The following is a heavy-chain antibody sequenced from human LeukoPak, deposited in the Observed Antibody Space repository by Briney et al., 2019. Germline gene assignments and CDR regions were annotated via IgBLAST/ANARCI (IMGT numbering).Heavy chain of an antibody. CDR2: ISSSGSTI. Sequence: PGGSLRLSCAASGFTFSSYEMNWVRQAPGKGLEWVSYISSSGSTIYYADSVKGRFTISRDNAKNSLYLQMNSLRAEDTAVCYCSKTIAVADPTDYWGQGTLVTVSS. J-gene: IGHJ4*02. D-gene: IGHD6-19*01. CDR3: SKTIAVADPTDY. V-gene: IGHV3-48*03. CDR1: GFTFSSYE.